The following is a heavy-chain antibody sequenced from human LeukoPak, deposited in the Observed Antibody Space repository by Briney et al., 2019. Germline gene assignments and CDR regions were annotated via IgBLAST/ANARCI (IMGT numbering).Heavy chain of an antibody. CDR2: INHSGST. D-gene: IGHD3-22*01. Sequence: SETLSLTCAVYGGSFSGYYWSWIRQPPGKGLEWIGEINHSGSTNYNPSLKGRVTISVDTSKNQFSLKLSSVTAADTAVYYCARERAYYDSSGYYGTDYWGQGTLVTVSS. CDR1: GGSFSGYY. J-gene: IGHJ4*02. V-gene: IGHV4-34*01. CDR3: ARERAYYDSSGYYGTDY.